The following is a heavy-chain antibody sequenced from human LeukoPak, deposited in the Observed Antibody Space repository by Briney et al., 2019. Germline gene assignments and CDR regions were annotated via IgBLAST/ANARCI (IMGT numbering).Heavy chain of an antibody. J-gene: IGHJ4*02. Sequence: GGALRLSCAASGFTFSNAWMSWVRQARGKGLEWVGRIKSKTDGGTTDYAAPVQGRFSISRDDSKYTLSLQMNSLKTEDTAVYYCTTVGLATIQRAFDYWGQGTLVTVSS. D-gene: IGHD5-24*01. V-gene: IGHV3-15*01. CDR1: GFTFSNAW. CDR3: TTVGLATIQRAFDY. CDR2: IKSKTDGGTT.